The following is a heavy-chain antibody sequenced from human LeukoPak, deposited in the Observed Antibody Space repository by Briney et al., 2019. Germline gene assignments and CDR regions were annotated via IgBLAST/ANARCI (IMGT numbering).Heavy chain of an antibody. J-gene: IGHJ5*02. V-gene: IGHV4-31*03. CDR1: GGSISSGGYY. D-gene: IGHD3-22*01. CDR3: ASNNNYYDSSGYHNWFDP. Sequence: PSETLSLTCTVSGGSISSGGYYWSWIRQHPGKGLEWIGYIYYSGSTYYNPSLKSRVTISVDTSKNQFSLKLSSVTAADTAVYYCASNNNYYDSSGYHNWFDPWGQGTLVTVSS. CDR2: IYYSGST.